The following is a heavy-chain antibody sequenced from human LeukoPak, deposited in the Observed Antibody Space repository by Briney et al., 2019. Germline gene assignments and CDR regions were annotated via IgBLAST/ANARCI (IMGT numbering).Heavy chain of an antibody. Sequence: SETLSLTCTVSGGSISSSSYYWGWIRQPPGKGLEWIGSIYYSGSTYYNPSLKSRVTISVDTSKNQFSLKLSSVTAADTAVYYCARARPIAAADLEYNWFDPWGQGTLVTVSS. V-gene: IGHV4-39*01. J-gene: IGHJ5*02. CDR3: ARARPIAAADLEYNWFDP. CDR2: IYYSGST. CDR1: GGSISSSSYY. D-gene: IGHD6-25*01.